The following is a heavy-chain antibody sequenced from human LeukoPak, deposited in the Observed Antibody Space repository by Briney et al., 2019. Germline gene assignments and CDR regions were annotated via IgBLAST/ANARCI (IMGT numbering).Heavy chain of an antibody. J-gene: IGHJ4*02. CDR3: ARHLSDITSSPNY. D-gene: IGHD2-2*01. CDR2: IYPRDSRT. Sequence: GASLKISCKGSGYSFSSYWIAWVRQMPGKGLEWMGVIYPRDSRTTYSLSFQDQVTISADKSISTAYLQWTSLKASDTAMYYCARHLSDITSSPNYWGPGTLVTVSS. V-gene: IGHV5-51*01. CDR1: GYSFSSYW.